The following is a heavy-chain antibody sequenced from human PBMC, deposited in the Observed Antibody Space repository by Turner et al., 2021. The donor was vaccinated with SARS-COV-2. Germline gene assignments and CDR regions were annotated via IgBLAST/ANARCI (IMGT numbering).Heavy chain of an antibody. J-gene: IGHJ4*02. Sequence: VQLVESGGGLVKPGGSLRLSCAASGFTFSSYGMHWVRQAPGKGLEWVAVISYDGSNKYYADSVKGRFTISRDNSKNTLYLQMNSLRAEDTAVYYCAKETPYDSSGCFDYWGQGTLVTVSS. CDR2: ISYDGSNK. CDR1: GFTFSSYG. CDR3: AKETPYDSSGCFDY. D-gene: IGHD3-22*01. V-gene: IGHV3-30*18.